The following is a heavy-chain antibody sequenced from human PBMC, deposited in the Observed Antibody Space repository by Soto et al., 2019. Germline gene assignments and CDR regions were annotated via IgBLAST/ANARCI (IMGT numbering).Heavy chain of an antibody. Sequence: SEILYLTCAVYGGYFSGYYWSWIRQPPGKGLEWIGEINHSGSTNYNPSLKSRVTISVDTSKNQFSLKLSSVTAADTAVYYCARDPSEGRVGNWFESWGQGTLVTVSS. CDR3: ARDPSEGRVGNWFES. D-gene: IGHD2-2*01. J-gene: IGHJ5*01. V-gene: IGHV4-34*01. CDR2: INHSGST. CDR1: GGYFSGYY.